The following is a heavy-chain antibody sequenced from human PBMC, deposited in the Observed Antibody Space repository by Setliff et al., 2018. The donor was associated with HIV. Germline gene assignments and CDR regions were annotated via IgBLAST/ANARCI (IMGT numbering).Heavy chain of an antibody. CDR2: IFPGDSET. CDR3: TRHPLRPGIAGYFYFVDV. D-gene: IGHD3-9*01. V-gene: IGHV5-51*01. J-gene: IGHJ6*03. Sequence: GESLKISCKVSGYSFPNDWIGWGRQMPGKGLEWVAIIFPGDSETRYSPSFEGQVTISANRSINTVYLQWSSLRASDTALYYCTRHPLRPGIAGYFYFVDVWGTGTTVTVSS. CDR1: GYSFPNDW.